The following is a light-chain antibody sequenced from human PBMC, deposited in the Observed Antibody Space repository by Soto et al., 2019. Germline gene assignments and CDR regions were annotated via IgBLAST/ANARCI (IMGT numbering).Light chain of an antibody. CDR2: GVS. J-gene: IGLJ1*01. Sequence: QSALTQPASVSGSPGQSITISCSGKRSDIGSYNYVAWYQQFPGKTPKILIYGVSNRPSGVSSRFSGSKSGNTASLTISGGQAEDEADYYCISYTGSSTSYVFGSGTKLTVL. CDR1: RSDIGSYNY. V-gene: IGLV2-14*01. CDR3: ISYTGSSTSYV.